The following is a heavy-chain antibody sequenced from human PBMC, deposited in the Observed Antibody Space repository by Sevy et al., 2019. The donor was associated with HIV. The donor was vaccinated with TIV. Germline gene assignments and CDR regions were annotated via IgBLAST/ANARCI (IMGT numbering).Heavy chain of an antibody. V-gene: IGHV1-24*01. CDR3: ATTKDYYESSGYPFDY. CDR2: FDPEDGET. Sequence: ASVKVSCKVSGYTLTQLSMNWVRQAPGKGLEWMGGFDPEDGETIYAQKFQGRVTMTEDRSTDTAYMDLSSLRSEDTAVYYCATTKDYYESSGYPFDYWGQGTLVTVSS. J-gene: IGHJ4*02. D-gene: IGHD3-22*01. CDR1: GYTLTQLS.